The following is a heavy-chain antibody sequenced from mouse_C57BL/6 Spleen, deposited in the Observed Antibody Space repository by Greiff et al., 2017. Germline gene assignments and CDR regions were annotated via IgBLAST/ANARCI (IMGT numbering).Heavy chain of an antibody. CDR1: GYSFTGYY. Sequence: VQLQQSGPELVKPGASVKISCKASGYSFTGYYMNWVKQSPEKSLEWIGEINPSTGGTTYNQKFKAKATLTVDKSSSTAYMQLKSLTSEDSAVYYCANGFAYWGQGTLVTVSA. CDR2: INPSTGGT. V-gene: IGHV1-42*01. CDR3: ANGFAY. J-gene: IGHJ3*01.